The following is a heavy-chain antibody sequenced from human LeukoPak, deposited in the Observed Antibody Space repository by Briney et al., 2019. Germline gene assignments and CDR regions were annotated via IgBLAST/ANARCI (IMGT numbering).Heavy chain of an antibody. V-gene: IGHV1-69*13. Sequence: SVKVSCKASVGTFSSYAISWVRQAPGQGLEWMGGIIPIFGTAKYAQKFQVRITITADESTSTAYMERSSLRSEDTAVYYCARDRCSSCSFDYWGQGTLVTVSS. D-gene: IGHD2-2*01. CDR2: IIPIFGTA. J-gene: IGHJ4*02. CDR1: VGTFSSYA. CDR3: ARDRCSSCSFDY.